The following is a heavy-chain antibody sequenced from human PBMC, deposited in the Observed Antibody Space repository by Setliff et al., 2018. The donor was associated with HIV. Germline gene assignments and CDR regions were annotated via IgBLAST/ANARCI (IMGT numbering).Heavy chain of an antibody. CDR3: ARAGRLTYYNFWSGRGWFDP. CDR2: INSNTGNP. CDR1: GYTFTSYA. J-gene: IGHJ5*02. V-gene: IGHV7-4-1*02. D-gene: IGHD3-3*01. Sequence: ASVKVSCKASGYTFTSYAMNWVRQAPGQGLEWMGWINSNTGNPTYAQGFTGRFVFSVDTSGSTAYLQINSLKSKDTAMYYCARAGRLTYYNFWSGRGWFDPWGQGTLVTVSS.